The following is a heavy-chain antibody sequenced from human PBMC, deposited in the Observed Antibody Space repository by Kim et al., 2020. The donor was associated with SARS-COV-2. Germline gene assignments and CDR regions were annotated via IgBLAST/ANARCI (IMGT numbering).Heavy chain of an antibody. D-gene: IGHD3-3*01. Sequence: GGSLRLSCAASGFTVSSNYMSWVRQAPGKGLEWVSVIYSGVSTYYADSAKGRFTISRDNSKNTLYLQMNSLRAEDTAVYYCARTDYEFWSGYYIPDYYYYGMDVWGQGTTVTLSS. J-gene: IGHJ6*02. CDR3: ARTDYEFWSGYYIPDYYYYGMDV. V-gene: IGHV3-66*01. CDR1: GFTVSSNY. CDR2: IYSGVST.